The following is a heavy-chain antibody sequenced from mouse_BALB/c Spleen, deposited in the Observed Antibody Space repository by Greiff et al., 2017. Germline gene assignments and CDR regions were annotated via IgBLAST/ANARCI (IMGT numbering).Heavy chain of an antibody. D-gene: IGHD1-2*01. V-gene: IGHV3-2*02. CDR3: ALYYGYYFDY. CDR1: GYSITSDYA. J-gene: IGHJ2*01. CDR2: ISYSGST. Sequence: EVQLQESGPGLVKPSQSLSLTCTVTGYSITSDYAWNWIRQFPGNKLEWMGYISYSGSTSYNPSLKSRISITRDTSKNQFFLQLNSVTTEDTATYYCALYYGYYFDYWGQGTTLTVSS.